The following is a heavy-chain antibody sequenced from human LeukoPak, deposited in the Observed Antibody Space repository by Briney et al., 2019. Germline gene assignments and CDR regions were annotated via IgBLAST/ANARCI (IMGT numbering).Heavy chain of an antibody. Sequence: ASVKVSCKASGYTFTGYYMHWVRQAPGQGLEWMGWINPNSGGTNYAQKFQGRVTMTRDTSISTAYMELSRLRSDDTAVYYCARTDGHDFWSGYYLGPGNWFDPWGQGTLVTVYS. CDR1: GYTFTGYY. V-gene: IGHV1-2*02. D-gene: IGHD3-3*01. J-gene: IGHJ5*02. CDR2: INPNSGGT. CDR3: ARTDGHDFWSGYYLGPGNWFDP.